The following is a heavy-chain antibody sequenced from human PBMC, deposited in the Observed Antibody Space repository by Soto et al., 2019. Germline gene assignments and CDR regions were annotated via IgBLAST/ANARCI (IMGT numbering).Heavy chain of an antibody. Sequence: QVQLVQSGAEVRQPASSVKVSCKTSGGTFSSYAISWVRQAPGQGLEWMGGIVPIVDTSTYAQKFQGRVTITADESTSKVYMEMSSLRSDDTDVYYCVIVVAIPGYPDNWGQGTLVTVSS. J-gene: IGHJ4*02. V-gene: IGHV1-69*12. CDR1: GGTFSSYA. D-gene: IGHD5-12*01. CDR3: VIVVAIPGYPDN. CDR2: IVPIVDTS.